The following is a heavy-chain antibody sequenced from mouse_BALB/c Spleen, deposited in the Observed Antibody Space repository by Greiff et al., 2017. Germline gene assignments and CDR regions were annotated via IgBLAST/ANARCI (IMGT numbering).Heavy chain of an antibody. J-gene: IGHJ3*01. V-gene: IGHV5-12-1*01. CDR2: ISSGGGST. CDR3: AREAAWFAY. D-gene: IGHD6-1*01. Sequence: EVKLVESGGGLVKPGGSLKLSCAASGFAFSSYDMSWVRQTPEKRLEWVAYISSGGGSTYYPDTVKGRFTISRDNAKNTLYLQMSSLKSEDTAMYYCAREAAWFAYWGQGTLVTVSA. CDR1: GFAFSSYD.